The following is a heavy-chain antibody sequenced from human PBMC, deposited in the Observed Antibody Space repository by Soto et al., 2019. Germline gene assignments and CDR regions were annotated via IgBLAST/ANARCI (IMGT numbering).Heavy chain of an antibody. D-gene: IGHD5-18*01. J-gene: IGHJ6*01. CDR2: ISKDADNE. CDR3: ARADQTWLQLWNLRMDV. V-gene: IGHV3-30-3*01. Sequence: QVHLVESGGGVVQPGGSLRLSCAASGFTFSSYAMHWVRQAPGKGLEWVAVISKDADNEYHADSVKGRFTISRDNSKNTLYLQMNSLRAGDTAVYYCARADQTWLQLWNLRMDVWGQGTTVTVSS. CDR1: GFTFSSYA.